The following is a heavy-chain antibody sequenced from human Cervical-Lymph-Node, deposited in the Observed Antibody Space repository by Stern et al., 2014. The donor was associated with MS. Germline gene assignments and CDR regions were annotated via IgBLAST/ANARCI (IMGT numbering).Heavy chain of an antibody. Sequence: QDQLVQSGGGVVQPGRSLRLSCAASGFTFSFYSMHWVRQAPGKGLEWVAVISFDGNNEYYADSVKGRFTISRDNSRDTLYVQLNSLRTEDTAMYYCARENNGAPDYWGQGTLVTVSS. CDR2: ISFDGNNE. J-gene: IGHJ4*02. D-gene: IGHD1/OR15-1a*01. CDR3: ARENNGAPDY. V-gene: IGHV3-30-3*01. CDR1: GFTFSFYS.